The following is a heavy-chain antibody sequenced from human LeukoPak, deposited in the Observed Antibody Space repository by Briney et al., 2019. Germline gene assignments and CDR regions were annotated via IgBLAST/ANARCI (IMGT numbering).Heavy chain of an antibody. CDR3: ARDHRDGLSAARRHDDFDI. J-gene: IGHJ3*02. D-gene: IGHD3/OR15-3a*01. V-gene: IGHV1-18*01. CDR1: GYTFTIYG. Sequence: GASVKVSCKASGYTFTIYGISWVRQAPGQGLEWMGWISAYNGYTNYPQKLQGRVTMTTDTSTSTAYMELRSVRSDDTAVYYCARDHRDGLSAARRHDDFDIWGQGTMVTVS. CDR2: ISAYNGYT.